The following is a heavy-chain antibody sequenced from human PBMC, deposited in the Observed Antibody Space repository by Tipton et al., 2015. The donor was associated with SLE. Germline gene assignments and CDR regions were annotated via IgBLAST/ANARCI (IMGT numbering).Heavy chain of an antibody. CDR1: GYTFTGYH. D-gene: IGHD3-10*01. J-gene: IGHJ2*01. V-gene: IGHV1-2*02. CDR3: ARDNYGSGYFDL. Sequence: QSGAEVKKPGASVKVSCKASGYTFTGYHMHWVRQAPGQGLEWMGWINPNSGGTNYAQKFQGRVTITADKSTSTAYMELSSLRSEDTAVYYCARDNYGSGYFDLWGRGTLVTVSS. CDR2: INPNSGGT.